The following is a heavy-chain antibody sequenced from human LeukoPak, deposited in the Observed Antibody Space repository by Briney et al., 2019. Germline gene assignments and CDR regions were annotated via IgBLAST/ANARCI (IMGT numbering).Heavy chain of an antibody. J-gene: IGHJ4*02. V-gene: IGHV3-53*01. Sequence: GGSLRLSCTVSGFTVSSNSMSWVRQAPGKGLEWVSFIYSDNTHYSDSVKGRFTISRDNSKNTLYLQMNSLRAEDTAVYYCARRAGAYSHPHDYWGQGILVTVSS. D-gene: IGHD4/OR15-4a*01. CDR2: IYSDNT. CDR1: GFTVSSNS. CDR3: ARRAGAYSHPHDY.